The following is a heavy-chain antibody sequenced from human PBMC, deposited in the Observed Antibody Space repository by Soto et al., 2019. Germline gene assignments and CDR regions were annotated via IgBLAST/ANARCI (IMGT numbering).Heavy chain of an antibody. D-gene: IGHD3-22*01. Sequence: ASVNVSCKASNYTFTTYGISWVRQAPGQGLEWMGWISPYSENTNYARKFQGRVTLTTDTATSTAYMELGSLRSDDTAVYFCARDTYFDNSGYYYDYWGQGTLVTVSS. V-gene: IGHV1-18*01. CDR2: ISPYSENT. CDR1: NYTFTTYG. CDR3: ARDTYFDNSGYYYDY. J-gene: IGHJ4*02.